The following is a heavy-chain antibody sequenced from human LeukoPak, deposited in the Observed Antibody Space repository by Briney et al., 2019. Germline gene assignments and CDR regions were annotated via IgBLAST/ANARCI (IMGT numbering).Heavy chain of an antibody. Sequence: GASLMISCKCSGYTFTNYLIAWVRQMPGKRLEWMWIIYPGDSDTRYSPSFQGQVTISADKSISTAYLQWSSLKASDTAMYYCARRAWERDWFDPWRLGTLVTVSS. CDR1: GYTFTNYL. CDR3: ARRAWERDWFDP. CDR2: IYPGDSDT. J-gene: IGHJ5*02. D-gene: IGHD1-26*01. V-gene: IGHV5-51*01.